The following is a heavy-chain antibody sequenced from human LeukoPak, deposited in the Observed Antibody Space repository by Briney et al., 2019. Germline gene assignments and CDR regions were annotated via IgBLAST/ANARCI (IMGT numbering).Heavy chain of an antibody. Sequence: GGSLRLSCAASGFTFSSYAMSWVRQAPGKGLEWVSVIGGSGGSTYYADSVKGRFTISRDNTKNSLYLKRSSLRAEDTAVYYCAKKKRELRGFDYWGQGTLVTVSS. D-gene: IGHD1-7*01. J-gene: IGHJ4*02. CDR3: AKKKRELRGFDY. V-gene: IGHV3-23*01. CDR1: GFTFSSYA. CDR2: IGGSGGST.